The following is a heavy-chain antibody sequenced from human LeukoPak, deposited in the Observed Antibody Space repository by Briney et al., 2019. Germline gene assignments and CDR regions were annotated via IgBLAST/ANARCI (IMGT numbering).Heavy chain of an antibody. Sequence: QSGGSLRLSCAASGFTFSSYAMSWVRQAPGKGLEWVSAISGSGGSTYYADSVKGRFTISRDNSKNTLYLQMNSLRAEDTAVYYCAKGITMIVVAPYFDYWGQGTLVTVSS. CDR1: GFTFSSYA. V-gene: IGHV3-23*01. J-gene: IGHJ4*02. CDR2: ISGSGGST. CDR3: AKGITMIVVAPYFDY. D-gene: IGHD3-22*01.